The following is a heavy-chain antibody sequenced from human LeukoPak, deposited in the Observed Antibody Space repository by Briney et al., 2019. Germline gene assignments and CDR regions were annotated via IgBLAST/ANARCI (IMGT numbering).Heavy chain of an antibody. V-gene: IGHV1-18*01. CDR1: GYNFYTYG. CDR3: ARVAHRYLALPFFAD. D-gene: IGHD1-26*01. J-gene: IGHJ4*02. Sequence: AAVKVTRKHAGYNFYTYGISWLRQAPGQGLEWMGWISANEGSTNYAQKFQDRVTMTADTSTNTIYMELRSLRSDDTAVYYCARVAHRYLALPFFADWGQGTPVTVSS. CDR2: ISANEGST.